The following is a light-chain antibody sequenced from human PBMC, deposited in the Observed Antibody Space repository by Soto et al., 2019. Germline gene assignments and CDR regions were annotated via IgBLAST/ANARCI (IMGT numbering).Light chain of an antibody. CDR2: GAS. CDR3: QQLNSYPIT. Sequence: EIVMTQSPGTLSLSPWESATLSCRASQSVSNNYLAWYQQKPGQAPRLLIYGASSRATGIPDRFSGSGSGTDFTLTISRLEPEDFATYYCQQLNSYPITFGQGTRLEIK. V-gene: IGKV3-20*01. CDR1: QSVSNNY. J-gene: IGKJ5*01.